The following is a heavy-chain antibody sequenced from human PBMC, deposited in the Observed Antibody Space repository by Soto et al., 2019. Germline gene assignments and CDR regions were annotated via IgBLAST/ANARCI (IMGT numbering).Heavy chain of an antibody. V-gene: IGHV1-3*01. D-gene: IGHD2-2*01. Sequence: QVQLVQSGAEVKKPGASVKVSCKASGYTFTSYAMHWVRQAPGQRLEWMGWINAGNGNTKYSQKFQGRVTITGDTSASTAYVELSSLRSEDTSVYYCARVGDCSSTSCYFEYYYYMDVWGKGTTVTVSS. J-gene: IGHJ6*03. CDR2: INAGNGNT. CDR1: GYTFTSYA. CDR3: ARVGDCSSTSCYFEYYYYMDV.